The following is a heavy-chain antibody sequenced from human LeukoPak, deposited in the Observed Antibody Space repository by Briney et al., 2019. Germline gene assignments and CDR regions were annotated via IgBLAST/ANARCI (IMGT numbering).Heavy chain of an antibody. J-gene: IGHJ3*02. CDR2: IKQDGSEK. V-gene: IGHV3-7*01. D-gene: IGHD3-3*01. Sequence: GGALRLSCSASGFTFSSYWMSWVRQAPGKGLEWVANIKQDGSEKYYVDSVKGRFTISRDNAKNSLYLQMNSLRAEDTAVYYRARDQFPFGVVIDDAFDIWGQGTMVTVSS. CDR3: ARDQFPFGVVIDDAFDI. CDR1: GFTFSSYW.